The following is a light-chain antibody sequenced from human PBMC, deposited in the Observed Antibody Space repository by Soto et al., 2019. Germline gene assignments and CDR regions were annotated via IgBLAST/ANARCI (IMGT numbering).Light chain of an antibody. Sequence: EIVVTQSPGTLSLSQGEIATLACRASQSVTSSYLAWYQQKPGQAHRLLIYCASSRATGIPDRFSGSGSGTDFTLTISSLEPEDFSVYYCQQYGSSPLTFGGGTKVVIK. CDR1: QSVTSSY. V-gene: IGKV3-20*01. CDR2: CAS. J-gene: IGKJ4*01. CDR3: QQYGSSPLT.